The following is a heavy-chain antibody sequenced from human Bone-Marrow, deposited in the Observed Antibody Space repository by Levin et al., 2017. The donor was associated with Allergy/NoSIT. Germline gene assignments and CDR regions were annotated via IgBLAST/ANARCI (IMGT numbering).Heavy chain of an antibody. J-gene: IGHJ3*02. D-gene: IGHD5-12*01. CDR2: ISGSGGST. CDR3: ARFSEHSGYDFAFDI. Sequence: GGSLRLSCAASGFTFSNYAMTWVRQAPGKGLEWVSGISGSGGSTFYADSVKGRFIISRDNSKNTLYLQMNSLRGEDTAVYYCARFSEHSGYDFAFDIWGQGTMVTVSS. CDR1: GFTFSNYA. V-gene: IGHV3-23*01.